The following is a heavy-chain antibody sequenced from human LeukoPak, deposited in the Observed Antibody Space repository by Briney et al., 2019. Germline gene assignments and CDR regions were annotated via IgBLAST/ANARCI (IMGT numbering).Heavy chain of an antibody. V-gene: IGHV4-59*01. J-gene: IGHJ4*02. D-gene: IGHD3-22*01. Sequence: SETLSLTCTVSGGSISSYYWSWIRQPPGKGLEWIGYIYYSGSTNYNPSLKSRVTISVDTSKNQFSLKLSSVTAADTAVYYCARDYYDSSGSFSGFDYWGQGTLVTVSS. CDR3: ARDYYDSSGSFSGFDY. CDR2: IYYSGST. CDR1: GGSISSYY.